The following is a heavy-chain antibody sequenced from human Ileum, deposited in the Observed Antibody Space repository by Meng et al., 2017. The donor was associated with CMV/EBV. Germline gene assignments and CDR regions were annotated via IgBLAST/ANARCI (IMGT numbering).Heavy chain of an antibody. J-gene: IGHJ4*02. CDR3: AKSEYCSTNSCLAVH. V-gene: IGHV3-23*01. CDR2: ITGSGGDK. Sequence: GGSLRLSCAASGFTFSSYAMSWVRQAPGKGLEWVSAITGSGGDKYYANSVKGRFTISRDNSMDVLYLQLNTLRAEDTAVYYCAKSEYCSTNSCLAVHWGQGTLVTVSS. D-gene: IGHD2-2*01. CDR1: GFTFSSYA.